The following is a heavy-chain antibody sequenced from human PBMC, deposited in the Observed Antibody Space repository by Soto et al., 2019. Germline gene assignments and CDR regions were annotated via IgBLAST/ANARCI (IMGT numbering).Heavy chain of an antibody. J-gene: IGHJ5*02. CDR2: INHSGST. CDR1: GGSFSGYY. Sequence: SETLSLTCAVYGGSFSGYYWSWIRQPPGKGLEWIGEINHSGSTNYNPSLKSRVTISVDTSKNQFSLKLSSVTAADTAVYYCARARTPYYYDNTGYFLFDPWGQGTLVTVSS. V-gene: IGHV4-34*01. D-gene: IGHD3-22*01. CDR3: ARARTPYYYDNTGYFLFDP.